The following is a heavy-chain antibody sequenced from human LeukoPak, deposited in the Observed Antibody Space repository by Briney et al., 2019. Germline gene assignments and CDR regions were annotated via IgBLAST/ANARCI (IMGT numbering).Heavy chain of an antibody. J-gene: IGHJ3*02. D-gene: IGHD3-22*01. CDR1: GGTFSSYA. V-gene: IGHV1-69*13. CDR3: ARAHCSSTSCYLAYYDSSGYYYPGAFDI. Sequence: ASVKVSCKASGGTFSSYAISWVRQAPGQGLEWMGGIIPIFGTANYAQKFQGRVTITADESTSTAYMELSSLRSEDTAVYYCARAHCSSTSCYLAYYDSSGYYYPGAFDIWGQGTMVTVSS. CDR2: IIPIFGTA.